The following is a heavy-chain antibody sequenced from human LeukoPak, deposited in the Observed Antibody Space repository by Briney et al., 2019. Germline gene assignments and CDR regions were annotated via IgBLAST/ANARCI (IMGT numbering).Heavy chain of an antibody. V-gene: IGHV1-2*02. J-gene: IGHJ4*02. Sequence: GASVKVSCKASGYTFTDYYIHWVRQAPGQGLEWMGWVNPNSGDTYYAQKFQGRVTMTRDTSISTAYIELSRLRSDDTAVYYCARGRRILVGDTNAGGFFDYWGQGTLVTVSS. CDR3: ARGRRILVGDTNAGGFFDY. CDR2: VNPNSGDT. CDR1: GYTFTDYY. D-gene: IGHD1-26*01.